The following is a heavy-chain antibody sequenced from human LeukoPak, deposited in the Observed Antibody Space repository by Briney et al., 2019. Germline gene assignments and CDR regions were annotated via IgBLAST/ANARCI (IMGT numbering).Heavy chain of an antibody. V-gene: IGHV3-33*01. CDR3: ARDYYDSTGYYYC. D-gene: IGHD3-22*01. Sequence: GGSLRLSCAASGFTFSSYGMHWVRQAPGKGLEWVAIIWYDGSNEYYADSVKGRFTISRDNSKNTLYLQMNSLRAEDTAVYYCARDYYDSTGYYYCWGQGTLVTVSS. J-gene: IGHJ4*02. CDR1: GFTFSSYG. CDR2: IWYDGSNE.